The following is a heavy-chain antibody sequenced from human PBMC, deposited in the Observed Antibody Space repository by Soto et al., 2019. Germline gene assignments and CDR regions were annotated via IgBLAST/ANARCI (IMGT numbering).Heavy chain of an antibody. J-gene: IGHJ4*02. V-gene: IGHV3-23*01. CDR1: GFSFSTYA. CDR3: ARCNTHRCYRLDY. CDR2: ISGSGVTT. Sequence: EVQLLESGGGLVQPGGSLRLSCAASGFSFSTYAMSWVRQAPGKGLEWVAGISGSGVTTDSADSVKGRFTISRDHSKSTLYLHMNGLRAEYTAVYYCARCNTHRCYRLDYWGQGTLVTVSS. D-gene: IGHD2-2*01.